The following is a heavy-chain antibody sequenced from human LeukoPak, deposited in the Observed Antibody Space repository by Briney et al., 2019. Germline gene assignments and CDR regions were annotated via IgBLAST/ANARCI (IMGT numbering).Heavy chain of an antibody. CDR2: ISSSSSTI. CDR3: ARGNGYNMPYYFDY. J-gene: IGHJ4*02. CDR1: GFTFSSYG. Sequence: GGSLRLSCAASGFTFSSYGMTWVRQAPGKGLEWVSYISSSSSTIYYADSVKGRFTISRDNAKNSLYLQLNSLRAEDTAVYYCARGNGYNMPYYFDYWGQGTLVTVSS. D-gene: IGHD5-24*01. V-gene: IGHV3-48*01.